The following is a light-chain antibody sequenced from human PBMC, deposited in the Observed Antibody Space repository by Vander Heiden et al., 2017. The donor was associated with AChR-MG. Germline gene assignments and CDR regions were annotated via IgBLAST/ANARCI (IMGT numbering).Light chain of an antibody. J-gene: IGLJ1*01. CDR2: DVS. Sequence: QSALPQPPSVSGSPGQSVTFSCTGTTDNVGPYRHITWYQQKSGTAPKLIIYDVSKRPSGVPDRFSGTKSGNTASLTISGLQIEDEADYFCCSYAGNHNVFGTGTRVSVL. CDR3: CSYAGNHNV. CDR1: TDNVGPYRH. V-gene: IGLV2-11*01.